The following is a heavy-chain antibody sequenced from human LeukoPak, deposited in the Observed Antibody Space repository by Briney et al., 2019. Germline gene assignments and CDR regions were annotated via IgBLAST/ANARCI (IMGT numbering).Heavy chain of an antibody. V-gene: IGHV1-18*01. CDR1: GYTFTSYG. CDR3: ASSPTMVRGEPFDP. Sequence: ASVKVSCKASGYTFTSYGISWVRQAPGQGLEWMGWTSAYNGNTNYAQKLQGRVTMTTDTSTSTAYMELRSLRSDDTAVYYCASSPTMVRGEPFDPWGQGTLVTVSS. CDR2: TSAYNGNT. J-gene: IGHJ5*02. D-gene: IGHD3-10*01.